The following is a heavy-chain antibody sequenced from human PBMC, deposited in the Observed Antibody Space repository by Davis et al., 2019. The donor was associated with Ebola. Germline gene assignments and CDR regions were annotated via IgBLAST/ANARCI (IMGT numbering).Heavy chain of an antibody. Sequence: AASVKVSCKASGYTFTRHALNWVRQAPGQGLEWMGWINSNTGNPTYAQAFTGRFVFSLDTSASTAYLQISSLKAEDTAVYYCARDTYSSSSVFDYWGQGTLVTVSS. CDR1: GYTFTRHA. CDR2: INSNTGNP. V-gene: IGHV7-4-1*02. D-gene: IGHD6-6*01. J-gene: IGHJ4*02. CDR3: ARDTYSSSSVFDY.